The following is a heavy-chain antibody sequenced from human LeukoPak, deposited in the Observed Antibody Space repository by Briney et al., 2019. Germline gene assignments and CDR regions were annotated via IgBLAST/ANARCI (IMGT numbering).Heavy chain of an antibody. D-gene: IGHD4-11*01. J-gene: IGHJ6*02. CDR2: INHSGST. Sequence: PSETLSLTCAVYGGSFSGYYWSWIRQPPGKGLEWIGEINHSGSTNYNPSLKSRVAISVDTSKNQFSLKLSSVTAADTAVYYCARAYIYYYGMDVWGQGTTVTVSS. CDR1: GGSFSGYY. V-gene: IGHV4-34*01. CDR3: ARAYIYYYGMDV.